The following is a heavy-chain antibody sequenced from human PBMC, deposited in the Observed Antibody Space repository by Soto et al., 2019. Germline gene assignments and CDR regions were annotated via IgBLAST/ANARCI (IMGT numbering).Heavy chain of an antibody. V-gene: IGHV3-33*01. D-gene: IGHD3-10*01. Sequence: GESLKISCAASGFTFSSYGMHWVRQAPGKGLEWVAVIWYDGSNKYYADSVKGRFTISRDNSKNTLYLQMNSLRAEDTAVYYCARTSMVRGVITDDYYYYMDVWGKGTTVTVSS. CDR3: ARTSMVRGVITDDYYYYMDV. CDR1: GFTFSSYG. J-gene: IGHJ6*03. CDR2: IWYDGSNK.